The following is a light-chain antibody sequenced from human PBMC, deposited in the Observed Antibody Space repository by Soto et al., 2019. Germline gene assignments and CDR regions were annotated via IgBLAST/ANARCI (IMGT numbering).Light chain of an antibody. Sequence: QMTQSPSTLSASVGDRVTITCRASQSISNWLAWYQQKPGKAPKLLIYDASSLKSGVPSRFSGSGSGTEFTLTISSLQPDDFATYYCQQYNSYSWTFGQGTKVDIK. CDR3: QQYNSYSWT. CDR1: QSISNW. CDR2: DAS. V-gene: IGKV1-5*01. J-gene: IGKJ1*01.